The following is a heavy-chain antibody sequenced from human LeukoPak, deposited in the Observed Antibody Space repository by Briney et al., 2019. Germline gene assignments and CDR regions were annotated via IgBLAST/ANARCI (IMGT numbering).Heavy chain of an antibody. CDR1: GGSISSGDYY. Sequence: SETLSLTCTVSGGSISSGDYYWSWIRQPPGKGREWIGYIYYSGSPYYNPSLKSRVTISVDTSKKQFSLKLSSVTAADTAVYYCARSGNDYDYVWGRYRYGIFDYWGQGTLVTVSS. CDR2: IYYSGSP. CDR3: ARSGNDYDYVWGRYRYGIFDY. D-gene: IGHD3-16*02. J-gene: IGHJ4*02. V-gene: IGHV4-30-4*01.